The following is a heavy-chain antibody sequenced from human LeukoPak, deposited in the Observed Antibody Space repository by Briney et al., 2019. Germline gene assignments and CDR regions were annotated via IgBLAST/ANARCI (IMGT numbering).Heavy chain of an antibody. J-gene: IGHJ4*02. CDR2: MNPNSGNT. CDR3: ATEQWLSSYYFDY. V-gene: IGHV1-8*01. CDR1: GYTFTSYD. Sequence: GASVKVSCKASGYTFTSYDINWVRQATGQGLEWVGWMNPNSGNTGYAQKFQGRVTMTEDTSTDTAYMELSSLRSEDTAVYYCATEQWLSSYYFDYWGQGTLVTVSS. D-gene: IGHD3-22*01.